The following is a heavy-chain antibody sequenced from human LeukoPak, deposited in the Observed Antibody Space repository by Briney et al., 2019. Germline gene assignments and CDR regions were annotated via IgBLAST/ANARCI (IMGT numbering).Heavy chain of an antibody. CDR3: ARDLTGPYDH. CDR2: INVEGNYI. D-gene: IGHD3-22*01. CDR1: GFTVSRFW. Sequence: PRGSLRLSCAASGFTVSRFWMHWVRQAPGKGLEWVARINVEGNYIDYAESVKGRFTISRDSGKSTLYLQMNSLRAEDTAVYSCARDLTGPYDHWGQGTLVTVSS. J-gene: IGHJ4*02. V-gene: IGHV3-74*01.